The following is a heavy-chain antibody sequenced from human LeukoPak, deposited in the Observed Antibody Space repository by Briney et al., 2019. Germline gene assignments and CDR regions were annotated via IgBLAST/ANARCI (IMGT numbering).Heavy chain of an antibody. J-gene: IGHJ4*02. CDR2: ISGSSGII. CDR1: GFTFNTYT. V-gene: IGHV3-48*01. Sequence: GGSLRLSCAASGFTFNTYTMNWVRQAPGKGLEWVSYISGSSGIIDYADSVRGRFTISRDNAKNSLYLQMNSLRAEDTAVYYCARAGYDSSGYSSPYIDYWGQGTLVTVSS. D-gene: IGHD3-22*01. CDR3: ARAGYDSSGYSSPYIDY.